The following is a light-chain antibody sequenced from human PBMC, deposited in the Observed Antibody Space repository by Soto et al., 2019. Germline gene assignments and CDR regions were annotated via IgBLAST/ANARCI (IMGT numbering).Light chain of an antibody. CDR1: QSVNGF. J-gene: IGKJ1*01. Sequence: EIVMTQSPGTLSVFPEESVTLSCRASQSVNGFLDWFQHKPGQAPRLVLKRIFIRAIGVPARFSGSGSETEFTLTINGLQSEDSGVYYCLQHYAWPWTFGQGTKVEIK. CDR3: LQHYAWPWT. V-gene: IGKV3-15*01. CDR2: RIF.